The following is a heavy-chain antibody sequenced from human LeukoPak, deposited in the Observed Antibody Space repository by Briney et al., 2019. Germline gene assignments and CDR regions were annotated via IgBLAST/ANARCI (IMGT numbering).Heavy chain of an antibody. CDR1: GYSISSGYY. CDR3: ARVTQGDY. V-gene: IGHV4-38-2*02. CDR2: IYHSGST. Sequence: ETLSLTCTVSGYSISSGYYWGWIRQPPGKGLEWIGSIYHSGSTYYNPSLKSRVTISVDTSKNQFSLKLSSVTAADTAVYYCARVTQGDYWGQGTLVTVSS. D-gene: IGHD5-18*01. J-gene: IGHJ4*02.